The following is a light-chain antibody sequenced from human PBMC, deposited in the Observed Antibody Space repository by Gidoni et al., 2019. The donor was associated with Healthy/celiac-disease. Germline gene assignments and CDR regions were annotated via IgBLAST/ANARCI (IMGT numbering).Light chain of an antibody. CDR1: QRLLHSNGHNY. CDR2: LGS. V-gene: IGKV2-28*01. CDR3: MQALQTKT. J-gene: IGKJ4*01. Sequence: DIVMTQSPLYLPGTPGEPASISCRSSQRLLHSNGHNYMDWYRQMPGQSPQLLIYLGSNRASGVPDRFSGSGAGTDFTLRISRMEAEDVGVYYGMQALQTKTFGGGTKVEIK.